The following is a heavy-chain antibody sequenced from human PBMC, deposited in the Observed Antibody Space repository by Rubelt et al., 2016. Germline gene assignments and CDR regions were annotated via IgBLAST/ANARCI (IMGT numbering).Heavy chain of an antibody. CDR2: MNPNSGNT. J-gene: IGHJ4*02. V-gene: IGHV1-8*01. CDR1: GYTFTSYD. Sequence: VKVSCKASGYTFTSYDINWVRQATGQGLEWMGWMNPNSGNTGYAQKFQGRVTMTRNTSISTAYMELSSLRSEDTAVYYCARDYSYGYNLDYWGQGTLVTVSS. CDR3: ARDYSYGYNLDY. D-gene: IGHD5-18*01.